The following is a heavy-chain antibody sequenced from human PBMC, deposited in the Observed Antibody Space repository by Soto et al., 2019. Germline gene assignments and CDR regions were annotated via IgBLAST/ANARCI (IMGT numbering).Heavy chain of an antibody. D-gene: IGHD3-22*01. J-gene: IGHJ6*02. Sequence: QVQLVQSGAEVKKPGSSVKVSCKASGGTFSSYAISWVRQAPGQGLEWMGGIIPIFGTANYAQKFQGRVTITADKSTSTVYMELSSLRSEDTAVYYCASLMYYYDSSGYYKDYYYYGMDVWGQGTTVTVSS. V-gene: IGHV1-69*06. CDR1: GGTFSSYA. CDR3: ASLMYYYDSSGYYKDYYYYGMDV. CDR2: IIPIFGTA.